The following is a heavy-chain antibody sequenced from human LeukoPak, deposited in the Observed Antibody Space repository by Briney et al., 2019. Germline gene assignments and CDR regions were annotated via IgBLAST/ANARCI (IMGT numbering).Heavy chain of an antibody. J-gene: IGHJ6*02. V-gene: IGHV3-7*01. CDR1: GGSISSGGYY. D-gene: IGHD6-19*01. CDR2: IKQDGSEK. Sequence: LSLTCTVSGGSISSGGYYWSWIRQPPGKGLEWVANIKQDGSEKYSVDSVKGRFTISRDNAKNSLYLQMNSLRAEDTAVYYCARVDGRYYYYYGMDVWGQGTTVTVSS. CDR3: ARVDGRYYYYYGMDV.